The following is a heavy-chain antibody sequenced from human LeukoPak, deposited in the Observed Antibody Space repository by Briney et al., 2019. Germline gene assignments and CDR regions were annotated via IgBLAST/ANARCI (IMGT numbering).Heavy chain of an antibody. CDR2: ISGSGGST. CDR1: GFAFSSYA. V-gene: IGHV3-23*01. Sequence: GGSLRLSCAASGFAFSSYAMSWVRQAPGKGLEWVSAISGSGGSTYYADSVKGRFTISRDNAKNTLYLQINSLRAEDTAVYYCARDLAWGAFDYWGQGILVAVSS. CDR3: ARDLAWGAFDY. D-gene: IGHD7-27*01. J-gene: IGHJ4*02.